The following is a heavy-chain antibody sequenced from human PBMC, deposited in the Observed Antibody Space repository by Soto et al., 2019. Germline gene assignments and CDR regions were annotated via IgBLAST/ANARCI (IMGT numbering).Heavy chain of an antibody. J-gene: IGHJ4*02. CDR1: RYSFTTYA. Sequence: QVQLVQSGAEVKKPGASVKVSCKASRYSFTTYALHWVRQAPGQRLEWMGWINAGNGDTKYSEKFQGRVTITRDTSANTADMELSSLRSEDTSVYYCARDPGTGAALRAYHFDYWGQGTLVTVSS. D-gene: IGHD1-1*01. V-gene: IGHV1-3*01. CDR3: ARDPGTGAALRAYHFDY. CDR2: INAGNGDT.